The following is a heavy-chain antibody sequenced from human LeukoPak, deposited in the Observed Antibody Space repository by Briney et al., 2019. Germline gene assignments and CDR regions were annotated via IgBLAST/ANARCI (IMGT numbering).Heavy chain of an antibody. CDR2: ISGSGGTT. J-gene: IGHJ4*02. Sequence: GGSLRLSCAASGFTFSSYEMNWVRQAPGKGPERVSAISGSGGTTYYADSVKGRFTISRDNSKNTLYLQMNNLRAEDTAVYYCARDGSYKFDYWGQGTLVTVSS. V-gene: IGHV3-23*01. CDR1: GFTFSSYE. CDR3: ARDGSYKFDY. D-gene: IGHD1-26*01.